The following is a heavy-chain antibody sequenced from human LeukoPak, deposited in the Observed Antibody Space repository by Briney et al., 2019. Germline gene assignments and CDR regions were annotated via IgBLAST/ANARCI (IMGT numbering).Heavy chain of an antibody. CDR2: IHPNSGDT. Sequence: ASVKVSCKASGYSFTDHYLHWLRQAPGQGLEWMGWIHPNSGDTNYAQMFQGRVTMTRDTSISTAYMELSRLRSDDTAVYYCARDPGGIVRTLTTVTTTVTAAFDYWGQGTLVTVSS. CDR1: GYSFTDHY. D-gene: IGHD4-17*01. J-gene: IGHJ4*02. V-gene: IGHV1-2*02. CDR3: ARDPGGIVRTLTTVTTTVTAAFDY.